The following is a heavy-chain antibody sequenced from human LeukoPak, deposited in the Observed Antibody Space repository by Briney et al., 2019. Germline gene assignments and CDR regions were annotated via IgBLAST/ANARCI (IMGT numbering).Heavy chain of an antibody. J-gene: IGHJ3*02. Sequence: GESLKISCKGSGFSFTNYWIAWVRQMPGKGLEWMGIINPSGGSTSYAQKFQGRVTMTRDTSTSTVYMELSSLRSEDTAVYYCARVMVVAATDDAFDIWGQGTMVTVSS. D-gene: IGHD2-15*01. CDR1: GFSFTNYW. V-gene: IGHV1-46*01. CDR3: ARVMVVAATDDAFDI. CDR2: INPSGGST.